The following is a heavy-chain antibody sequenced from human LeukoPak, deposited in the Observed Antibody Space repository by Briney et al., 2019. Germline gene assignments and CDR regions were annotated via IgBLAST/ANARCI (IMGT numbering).Heavy chain of an antibody. V-gene: IGHV3-30*18. CDR1: GFSFSNFD. CDR2: ITYDGSNK. J-gene: IGHJ4*02. CDR3: AKDMGERGSYYLDS. D-gene: IGHD1-26*01. Sequence: PGRSLRLSCAASGFSFSNFDIHWVRQAPGKGLEWVALITYDGSNKYYADSVKGRFTISRDNSKNTVYLQMNSLRAEDTAVYYCAKDMGERGSYYLDSWGQGTLVTVSS.